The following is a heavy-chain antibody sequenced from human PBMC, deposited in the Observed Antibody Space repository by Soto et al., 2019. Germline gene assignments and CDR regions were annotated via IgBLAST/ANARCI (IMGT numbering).Heavy chain of an antibody. CDR2: IYYSGST. Sequence: QVQLQESGPGLVKPSQTLSLTCTVSGGSISSGDYYWSWIRQPPGKGLEWIGYIYYSGSTYYNPSLQSRVTISVDRSKNQLSLTLSSVTAADTAVYFCASRRDPRGPVDYWGQGTLVTVSS. CDR3: ASRRDPRGPVDY. V-gene: IGHV4-30-4*01. D-gene: IGHD3-16*01. CDR1: GGSISSGDYY. J-gene: IGHJ4*02.